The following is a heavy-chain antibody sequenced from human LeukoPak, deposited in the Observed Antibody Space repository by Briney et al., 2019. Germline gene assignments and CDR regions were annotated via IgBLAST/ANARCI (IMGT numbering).Heavy chain of an antibody. V-gene: IGHV4-39*01. CDR3: ARQGWFRGAIDDV. D-gene: IGHD3-10*01. J-gene: IGHJ6*04. Sequence: SETLSLTCSVSGDSISSSHYYWGWIRQPPGTGLEWIGTIYYSGSTHYNPSLNSRVSISIDTSKNQFFLKLNSVTATDSAVYYCARQGWFRGAIDDVWGIGTTVTVSS. CDR1: GDSISSSHYY. CDR2: IYYSGST.